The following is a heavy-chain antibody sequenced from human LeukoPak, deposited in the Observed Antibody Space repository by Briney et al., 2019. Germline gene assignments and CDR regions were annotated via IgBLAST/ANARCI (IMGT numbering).Heavy chain of an antibody. V-gene: IGHV1-2*02. D-gene: IGHD1-26*01. CDR1: GYTFTAYY. CDR2: INPNSGGT. Sequence: GASVKVSCKASGYTFTAYYMHWVRQAPGQGLEWMGWINPNSGGTNYAQKFQGRVTMTRDTSISAAYMELSRLRSDDTAVYYCARHPVGATDYWGQGALVTVSS. CDR3: ARHPVGATDY. J-gene: IGHJ4*02.